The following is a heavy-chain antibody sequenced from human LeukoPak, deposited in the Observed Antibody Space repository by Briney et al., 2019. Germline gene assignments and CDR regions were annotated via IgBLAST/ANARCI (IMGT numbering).Heavy chain of an antibody. Sequence: SETLSLTCTVSGGSISSSSYYWGWLRQPPGTGLEWIGSIYYSGSTYYNPSLKSRVTISVDTSKNQFSLKLSSVTAADTAVYYCARDGSGYSSGWPFDYWGQGTLVTVSS. CDR1: GGSISSSSYY. CDR2: IYYSGST. CDR3: ARDGSGYSSGWPFDY. D-gene: IGHD6-19*01. J-gene: IGHJ4*02. V-gene: IGHV4-39*07.